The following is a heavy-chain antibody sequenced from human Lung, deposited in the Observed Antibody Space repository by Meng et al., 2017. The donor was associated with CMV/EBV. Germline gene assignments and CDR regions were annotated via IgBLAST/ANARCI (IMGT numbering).Heavy chain of an antibody. CDR2: IHFNGNA. CDR1: GASISSENYF. CDR3: AREVDAARDSDAFDI. J-gene: IGHJ3*02. Sequence: LRLXCIVSGASISSENYFWSWIRQPPGKGLEWIGYIHFNGNAYYNPSLESRAAISKDTSNNQSNDQFSLKLSSVTAADTAVYYCAREVDAARDSDAFDIWGQGXMVTVSS. V-gene: IGHV4-30-4*01. D-gene: IGHD6-6*01.